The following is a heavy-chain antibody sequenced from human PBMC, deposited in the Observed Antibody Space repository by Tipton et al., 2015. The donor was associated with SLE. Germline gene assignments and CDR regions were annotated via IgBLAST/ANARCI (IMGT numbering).Heavy chain of an antibody. J-gene: IGHJ6*03. D-gene: IGHD3-22*01. CDR2: IHYSGST. Sequence: TLSLTCTVSGVSVSGYYWSWSRQPPGKGLEWIGYIHYSGSTNYNPSLKSRVTISVDTSKNQFSLKLNSVTAVDTAVYYCARDSYYYDSSGYFSHYMDVWGKGTTVTVSS. CDR3: ARDSYYYDSSGYFSHYMDV. V-gene: IGHV4-59*02. CDR1: GVSVSGYY.